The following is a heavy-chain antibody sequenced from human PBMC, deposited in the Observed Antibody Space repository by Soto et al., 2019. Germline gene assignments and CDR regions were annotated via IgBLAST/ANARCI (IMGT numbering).Heavy chain of an antibody. Sequence: QVQLVQSGAEVKEPGSSVNVSCKTSGGTFGNTAVTWVRQVPGQGLEWIGGIVPLFGTANYAQKFRGRVMIPADDSTSTAYMDLSSLRSDDTAIYYCARDGDPGYSFWSGPLGGGRFDPWGQGTRVTVSS. D-gene: IGHD3-3*01. V-gene: IGHV1-69*12. CDR3: ARDGDPGYSFWSGPLGGGRFDP. CDR1: GGTFGNTA. CDR2: IVPLFGTA. J-gene: IGHJ5*02.